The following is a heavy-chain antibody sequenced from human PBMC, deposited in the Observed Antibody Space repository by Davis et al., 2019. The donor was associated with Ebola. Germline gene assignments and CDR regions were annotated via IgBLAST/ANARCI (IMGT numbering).Heavy chain of an antibody. CDR2: IYYSGST. CDR3: ARQKGRFDP. Sequence: SETLSLTCTVSGGSISSYYWSWIRQPPGKGLEWFGYIYYSGSTNYNPSLKSRVTISVDTSKNQFSLKLSSVTAADTAVYYCARQKGRFDPWGQGTLVTVSS. J-gene: IGHJ5*02. D-gene: IGHD3-10*01. CDR1: GGSISSYY. V-gene: IGHV4-59*08.